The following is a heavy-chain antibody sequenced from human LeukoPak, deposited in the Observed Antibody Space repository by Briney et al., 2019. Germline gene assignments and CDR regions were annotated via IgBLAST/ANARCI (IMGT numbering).Heavy chain of an antibody. D-gene: IGHD2-21*01. V-gene: IGHV3-49*03. CDR2: IRSKAYGGTT. CDR1: GFTFGDYA. J-gene: IGHJ3*02. Sequence: GGSLRLSCTASGFTFGDYAMSWFRKAPGKGLEWVGFIRSKAYGGTTEYAASVKGRFTISRDDSKSIAYLQMNSLKTEDTAVYYCTRLGSVVGDAFDIWGRGTMVTVSS. CDR3: TRLGSVVGDAFDI.